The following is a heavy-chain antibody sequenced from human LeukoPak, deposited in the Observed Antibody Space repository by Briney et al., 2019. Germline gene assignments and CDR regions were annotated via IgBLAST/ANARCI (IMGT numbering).Heavy chain of an antibody. Sequence: PGGSLRLSCAASGFTFSSYWMHWVRQAPGKGLEWVSAISGSGGSTYYADSVKGRFTISRDNSKNTLYLQMNSLRAEDTAVYYCAKDRTYYYDSSGYWDFDYWGQGTLVTVSS. CDR2: ISGSGGST. D-gene: IGHD3-22*01. V-gene: IGHV3-23*01. J-gene: IGHJ4*02. CDR3: AKDRTYYYDSSGYWDFDY. CDR1: GFTFSSYW.